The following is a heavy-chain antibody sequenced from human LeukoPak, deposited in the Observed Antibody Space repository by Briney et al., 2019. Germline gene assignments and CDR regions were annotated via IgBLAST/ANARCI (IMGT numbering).Heavy chain of an antibody. V-gene: IGHV4-38-2*02. CDR1: GYSISSGYY. Sequence: SETLSLTCTVSGYSISSGYYWGWIRPPPGKGLEWIGSIYHSGSTYYNPSLKSRVTISLDTSKNQFSLKLTSVTAADTAVYYCARGGDSSGYEGRFDPWGQGTLVTVSS. J-gene: IGHJ5*02. D-gene: IGHD3-22*01. CDR3: ARGGDSSGYEGRFDP. CDR2: IYHSGST.